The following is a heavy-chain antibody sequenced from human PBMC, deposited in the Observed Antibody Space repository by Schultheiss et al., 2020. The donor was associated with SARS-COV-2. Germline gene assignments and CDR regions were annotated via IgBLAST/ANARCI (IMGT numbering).Heavy chain of an antibody. V-gene: IGHV4-38-2*01. D-gene: IGHD3-16*02. CDR2: IYHSGST. CDR1: GYSISSGYY. CDR3: ASLVGDYVWGSYRPRWFDP. Sequence: SETLSLTCAVSGYSISSGYYWGWIRQPPGKGLEWIGSIYHSGSTYYNPSLKSRVTISVDTSKNQFSLKLSSVTAADTAVYYCASLVGDYVWGSYRPRWFDPWGQGTLVTVSS. J-gene: IGHJ5*02.